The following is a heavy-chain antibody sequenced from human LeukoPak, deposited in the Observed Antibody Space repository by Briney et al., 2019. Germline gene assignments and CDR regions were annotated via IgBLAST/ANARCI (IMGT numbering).Heavy chain of an antibody. J-gene: IGHJ4*02. V-gene: IGHV3-15*01. CDR1: GFTFSNAW. CDR2: IKSKTDGGTT. CDR3: TTDIGSGIAVAGLTDVDY. Sequence: PGGSLRLSCAASGFTFSNAWMSWVRQAPGKGLEWVGRIKSKTDGGTTDYAAPVKGRFTISRDGSKNTLYLQMNSLKTEDTAVYYCTTDIGSGIAVAGLTDVDYWGQGTLVTVSS. D-gene: IGHD6-19*01.